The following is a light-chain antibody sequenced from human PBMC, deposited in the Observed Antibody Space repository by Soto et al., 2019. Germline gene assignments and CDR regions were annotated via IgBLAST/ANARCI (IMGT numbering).Light chain of an antibody. Sequence: GFTQSPSAVTLSPCARATPSCRASQSVSSSYLAWYLQKPGQATRLLIYGASSRATGIPARFSGSGSGTEFILTISSVESEDSAIYYCQQNNDWPTFGQGTRLEIK. CDR3: QQNNDWPT. CDR1: QSVSSSY. J-gene: IGKJ5*01. V-gene: IGKV3-20*01. CDR2: GAS.